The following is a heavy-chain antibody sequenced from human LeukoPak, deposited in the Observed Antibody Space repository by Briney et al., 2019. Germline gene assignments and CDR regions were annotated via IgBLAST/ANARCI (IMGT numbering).Heavy chain of an antibody. Sequence: GGSLRLSCAASGFTFSSYWMHWVRQAPGKGLVWVSRINSDGSSTSYADSVKGRFTISRDNAKNTLYLQMNSLRAEDTAVYYCARDREDGYEPGHFDYWGQGTLVAVSS. J-gene: IGHJ4*02. CDR1: GFTFSSYW. CDR3: ARDREDGYEPGHFDY. D-gene: IGHD5-24*01. CDR2: INSDGSST. V-gene: IGHV3-74*01.